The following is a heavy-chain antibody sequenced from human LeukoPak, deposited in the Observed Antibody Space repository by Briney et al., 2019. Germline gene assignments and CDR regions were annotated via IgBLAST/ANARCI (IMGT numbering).Heavy chain of an antibody. V-gene: IGHV1-2*06. Sequence: ASVKVSCTASGYTFTGHYMHWVRQAPGQGLEWMGRINPNSGGTNYAQKLQGRVTMTRDTSISTAYMELSRLRSDDTAVYYCGFYGDNDLDDWGQGTLVTVYS. D-gene: IGHD4-17*01. CDR3: GFYGDNDLDD. J-gene: IGHJ4*02. CDR1: GYTFTGHY. CDR2: INPNSGGT.